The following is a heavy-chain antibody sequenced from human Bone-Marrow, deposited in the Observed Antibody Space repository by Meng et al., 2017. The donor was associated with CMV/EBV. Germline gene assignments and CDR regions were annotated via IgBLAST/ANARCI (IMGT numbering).Heavy chain of an antibody. D-gene: IGHD2-15*01. J-gene: IGHJ4*02. V-gene: IGHV3-30*02. Sequence: GESLKISCAASEFTFSSYAMHWVRQAPGKGLEWVAYIRYDGSNKYHADSVKGRFTISRDNSKNTLYLQMNSLRAEDTAVYYCAKRIADYWGQGTLVTVSS. CDR2: IRYDGSNK. CDR1: EFTFSSYA. CDR3: AKRIADY.